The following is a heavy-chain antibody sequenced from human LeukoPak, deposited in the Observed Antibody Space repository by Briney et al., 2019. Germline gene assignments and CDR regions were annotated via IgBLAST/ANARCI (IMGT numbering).Heavy chain of an antibody. J-gene: IGHJ6*03. CDR3: ARGGFWSGSYYYYYMDV. CDR1: GYTFTSYG. D-gene: IGHD3-3*01. CDR2: ISAYNGNT. Sequence: VASVKVSCKASGYTFTSYGISWVRQSPGQGLEWMGWISAYNGNTNYAQKLQGRVTMTTDTSTSTAYMELRSLRSDDTAVYYCARGGFWSGSYYYYYMDVWGKGTTVTVSS. V-gene: IGHV1-18*01.